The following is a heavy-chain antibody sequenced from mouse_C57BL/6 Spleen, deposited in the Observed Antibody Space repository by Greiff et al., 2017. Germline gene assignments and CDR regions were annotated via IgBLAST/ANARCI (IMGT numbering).Heavy chain of an antibody. V-gene: IGHV1-69*01. D-gene: IGHD1-1*01. CDR2: IDPSDSYT. CDR3: ARRNYGSSSYAMDY. Sequence: QVQLQQPGAELVMPGASVKLSCKASGYTFTSYWMHWVKQRPGRGLEWIGEIDPSDSYTNYNQKFKGKSTLTVDKSSSTAYMQLSSLTSEDSAVYYCARRNYGSSSYAMDYWGQGTSVTVSS. J-gene: IGHJ4*01. CDR1: GYTFTSYW.